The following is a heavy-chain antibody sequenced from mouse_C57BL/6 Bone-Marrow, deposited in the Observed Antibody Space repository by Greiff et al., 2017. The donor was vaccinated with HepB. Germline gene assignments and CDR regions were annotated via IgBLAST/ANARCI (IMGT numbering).Heavy chain of an antibody. J-gene: IGHJ2*01. D-gene: IGHD2-3*01. CDR1: GYAFTNYL. CDR3: ARRWLLLHFDY. V-gene: IGHV1-54*01. CDR2: INPGSGGT. Sequence: VKLMESGAELVRPGTSVKVSCKASGYAFTNYLIEWVKQRPGQGLEWIGVINPGSGGTNYNEKFKGNATLTADKSSSTAYMQLSSLTSEDSAVYFCARRWLLLHFDYWGQGTTLTVSS.